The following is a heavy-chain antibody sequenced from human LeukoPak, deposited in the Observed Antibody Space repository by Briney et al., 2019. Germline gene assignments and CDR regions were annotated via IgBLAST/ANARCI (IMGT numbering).Heavy chain of an antibody. CDR2: VYPADSDT. CDR1: GYSFTSYW. V-gene: IGHV5-51*01. J-gene: IGHJ4*02. D-gene: IGHD6-13*01. CDR3: ARGLGYSSSWYARFDY. Sequence: GESLKISCKGSGYSFTSYWIGWVRQMPGKGLEWMGIVYPADSDTRYSPTFQGQVTMSADKSISTAYLQWSSLKASDTAMYYCARGLGYSSSWYARFDYWGQGTLVTVSS.